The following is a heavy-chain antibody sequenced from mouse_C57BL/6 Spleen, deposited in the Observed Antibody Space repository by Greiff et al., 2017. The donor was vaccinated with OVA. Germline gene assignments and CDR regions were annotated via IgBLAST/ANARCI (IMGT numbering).Heavy chain of an antibody. CDR1: GFTFTSYW. V-gene: IGHV1-50*01. CDR3: TISASSGSVNW. CDR2: IDPSASYT. D-gene: IGHD3-2*02. J-gene: IGHJ2*01. Sequence: VQLQQSGAELVKPGASVKLSCKASGFTFTSYWMQWVKQRPGQGLEWIGEIDPSASYTNYNQKFKGKATLTVDTSSSTAYMQLSSLTSEDSAVYYCTISASSGSVNWWGRGTALTV.